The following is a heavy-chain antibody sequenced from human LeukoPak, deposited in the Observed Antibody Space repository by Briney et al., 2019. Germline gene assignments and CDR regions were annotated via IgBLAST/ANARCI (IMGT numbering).Heavy chain of an antibody. D-gene: IGHD4-17*01. J-gene: IGHJ3*02. Sequence: GGSLRLSCAASGFTFSSDAMSWGRQAPGKGLEWVSAICGSGGSTYYADSVKGRFTISRDNSKNTLYLQMNSLRAEDTAVYYCAKDHPPLDYGDHHTPDAFDIWGQGTMVTVSS. CDR2: ICGSGGST. CDR3: AKDHPPLDYGDHHTPDAFDI. V-gene: IGHV3-23*01. CDR1: GFTFSSDA.